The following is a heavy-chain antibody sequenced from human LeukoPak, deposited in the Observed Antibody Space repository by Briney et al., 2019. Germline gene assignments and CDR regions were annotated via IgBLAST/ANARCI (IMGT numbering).Heavy chain of an antibody. J-gene: IGHJ3*02. CDR1: RFTFSSYA. D-gene: IGHD6-19*01. CDR2: ISGSGETT. Sequence: GGSLRLSCAASRFTFSSYALSWVRQAPGKGLEWVSVISGSGETTYYADSVKGRFTISRDNSKNTLYLQMNSLRAEDTALYYCAKRVAEQSTSWYIDIWGLGTMVTVSS. V-gene: IGHV3-23*01. CDR3: AKRVAEQSTSWYIDI.